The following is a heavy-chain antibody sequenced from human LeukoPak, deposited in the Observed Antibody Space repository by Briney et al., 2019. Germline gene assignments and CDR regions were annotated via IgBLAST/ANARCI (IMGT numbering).Heavy chain of an antibody. CDR1: GGSLSSYY. CDR2: IYTSGST. Sequence: SETLPLTCTVSGGSLSSYYWSWIRQPAGKGLEWIGRIYTSGSTNYNPSLKSRVTMSVDTSKLPFSLKLSSVTAADTAVYYCARDKGYGDYAFFDYWGQGTLVTVSS. V-gene: IGHV4-4*07. J-gene: IGHJ4*02. D-gene: IGHD4-17*01. CDR3: ARDKGYGDYAFFDY.